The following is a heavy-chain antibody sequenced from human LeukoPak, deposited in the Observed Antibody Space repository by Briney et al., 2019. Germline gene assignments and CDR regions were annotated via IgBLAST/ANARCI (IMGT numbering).Heavy chain of an antibody. D-gene: IGHD3-10*01. CDR1: GGSISSYY. J-gene: IGHJ4*02. V-gene: IGHV4-59*08. CDR2: IYYSGST. Sequence: SETLSLTCTVSGGSISSYYWSWIRQPPGKGLEWIGYIYYSGSTNYNPSLKSRVTISVDTSKNQFSLKVTSVTARDTAVYYCARGPAGSSPYWGQGTLVTVSS. CDR3: ARGPAGSSPY.